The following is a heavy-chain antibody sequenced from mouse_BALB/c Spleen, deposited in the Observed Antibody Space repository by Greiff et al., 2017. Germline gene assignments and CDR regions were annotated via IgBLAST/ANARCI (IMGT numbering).Heavy chain of an antibody. V-gene: IGHV5-17*02. J-gene: IGHJ2*01. D-gene: IGHD1-1*01. CDR1: GFTFSSFG. CDR2: ISSGSSTI. CDR3: ARDYGGLDY. Sequence: EVKLVESGGGLVQPGGSRKLSCAASGFTFSSFGMHWVRQAPEKGLAWVAYISSGSSTIYYADTVKGRFTISRDNPKNTLFLQMTSLRSEDTAMYYCARDYGGLDYWGQGTTLTVSS.